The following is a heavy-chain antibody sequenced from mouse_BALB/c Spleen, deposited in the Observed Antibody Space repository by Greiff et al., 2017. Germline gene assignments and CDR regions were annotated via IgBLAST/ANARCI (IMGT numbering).Heavy chain of an antibody. CDR3: TRDYGNYPAWFAY. CDR1: GFTFSSYT. V-gene: IGHV5-6-4*01. CDR2: ISSGGSYT. Sequence: EVKLMESGGGLVKPGGSLKLSCAASGFTFSSYTMSWVRQTPEKRLEWVATISSGGSYTYYPDSVKGRFTISRDNAKNTLYLQMSSLKSEDTAMYYCTRDYGNYPAWFAYWGQGTLVTVSA. D-gene: IGHD2-1*01. J-gene: IGHJ3*01.